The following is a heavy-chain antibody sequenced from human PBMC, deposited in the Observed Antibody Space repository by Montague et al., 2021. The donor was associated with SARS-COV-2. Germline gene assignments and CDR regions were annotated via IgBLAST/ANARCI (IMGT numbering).Heavy chain of an antibody. J-gene: IGHJ4*02. CDR3: ATVACGCSATSCSLSS. D-gene: IGHD2-2*01. Sequence: SETLSLTCGVSGASISSNTWWNWVRQSPGKGLEWIGEVLYTDYTXXNPXXXSRLTIALDKSKNQVSLRLTSVTAADTAVYYCATVACGCSATSCSLSSWGPGTLVTVSS. CDR1: GASISSNTW. CDR2: VLYTDYT. V-gene: IGHV4-4*02.